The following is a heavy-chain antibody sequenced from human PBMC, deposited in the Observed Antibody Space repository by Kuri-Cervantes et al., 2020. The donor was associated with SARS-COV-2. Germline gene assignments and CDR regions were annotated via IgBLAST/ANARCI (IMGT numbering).Heavy chain of an antibody. V-gene: IGHV1-2*02. J-gene: IGHJ5*02. CDR1: GYTFTGYY. CDR3: ARGAKRWDTAMVIVKDWFDP. Sequence: ASVKVSCKASGYTFTGYYMHWVRQAPGQGLEWMGWINPNSGGTNYAQKFQGRVTMTRDTSISTAYMELSRLRSDDTAVYYCARGAKRWDTAMVIVKDWFDPWGQGTLVTVSS. CDR2: INPNSGGT. D-gene: IGHD5-18*01.